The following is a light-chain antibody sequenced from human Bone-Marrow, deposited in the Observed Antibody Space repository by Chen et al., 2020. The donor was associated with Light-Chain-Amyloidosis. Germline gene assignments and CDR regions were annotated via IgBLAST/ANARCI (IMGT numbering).Light chain of an antibody. CDR2: DDR. CDR1: NIGSTS. Sequence: SYVLTQPSSVSVAPGQTATIACGGNNIGSTSVHWYQQTPGQAPLRVVYDDRDRPSGIPERLSGANAGNTATLSIGRVEAGDEADYYSQVWDRGGERPGVGGGTKLTVL. CDR3: QVWDRGGERPG. J-gene: IGLJ2*01. V-gene: IGLV3-21*02.